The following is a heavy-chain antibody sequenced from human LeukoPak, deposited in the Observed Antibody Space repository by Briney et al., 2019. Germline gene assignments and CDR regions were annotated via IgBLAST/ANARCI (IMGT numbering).Heavy chain of an antibody. V-gene: IGHV1-3*01. CDR1: GYTFTSYA. CDR2: INAGNGNT. CDR3: VRGLLWFGELSPPGY. Sequence: ASVKVSCKASGYTFTSYAMHWVRQAPGQRLEWMGWINAGNGNTKFSQNFQGRVTIARDTAATTAYMDLNSLRSEDTAVYYCVRGLLWFGELSPPGYWGQGTLVTVSS. D-gene: IGHD3-10*01. J-gene: IGHJ4*02.